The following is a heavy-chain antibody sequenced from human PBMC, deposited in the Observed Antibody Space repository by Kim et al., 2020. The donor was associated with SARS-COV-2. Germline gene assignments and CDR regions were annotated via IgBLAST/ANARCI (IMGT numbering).Heavy chain of an antibody. V-gene: IGHV4-59*01. CDR3: ARVMRGYYGMDV. CDR2: IYYSGST. D-gene: IGHD3-16*01. Sequence: SETLSLTCTVSGGSISSYYWSWIRQPPGKGLEWIGYIYYSGSTNYNPSLKSRVTISVDTSKNQFSLKLSSVTAADTAVYYCARVMRGYYGMDVWGQGTTVTVSS. J-gene: IGHJ6*02. CDR1: GGSISSYY.